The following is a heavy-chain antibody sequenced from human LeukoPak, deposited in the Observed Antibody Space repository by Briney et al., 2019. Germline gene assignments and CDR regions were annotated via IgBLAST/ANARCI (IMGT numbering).Heavy chain of an antibody. V-gene: IGHV1-2*02. CDR2: INPNSGST. J-gene: IGHJ4*02. CDR1: GYTFTGYY. CDR3: ARNRQLFSPRFDY. Sequence: ASVKLSCKASGYTFTGYYMHWVRQAPGQGLEWMGWINPNSGSTNYAQKFQGRVTMTRDTSISTAYMELSRLRSDDTAVYYCARNRQLFSPRFDYWGQGTLVIVSS. D-gene: IGHD6-13*01.